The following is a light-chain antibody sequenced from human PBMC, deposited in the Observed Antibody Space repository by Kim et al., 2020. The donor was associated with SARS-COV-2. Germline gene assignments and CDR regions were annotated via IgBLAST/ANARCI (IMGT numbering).Light chain of an antibody. CDR3: QSYNRDNVI. J-gene: IGLJ2*01. CDR2: EDD. CDR1: RGRMDDNY. Sequence: GKAVPLPCTRIRGRMDDNYVQWYQQRPGGVPTTVIYEDDQRPSGFSDRFSGSIDSSSNSASLTISGLRTEDEADYYCQSYNRDNVIFGGGTQLTV. V-gene: IGLV6-57*03.